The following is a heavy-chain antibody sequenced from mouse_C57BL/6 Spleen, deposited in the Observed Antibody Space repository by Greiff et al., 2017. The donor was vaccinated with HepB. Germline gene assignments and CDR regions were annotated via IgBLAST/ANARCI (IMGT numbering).Heavy chain of an antibody. J-gene: IGHJ2*01. CDR2: IDPSDSYT. D-gene: IGHD4-1*01. CDR3: ASNSYFDY. V-gene: IGHV1-50*01. CDR1: GYTFTSYW. Sequence: QVQLQQPGAELVKPGASVKLSCKASGYTFTSYWMQWVKQRPGQGLEWIGEIDPSDSYTNYNQKFKGKATLTVDTSSSTAYMQLSSLTSEDSAVYYCASNSYFDYWGQGTTLTVSS.